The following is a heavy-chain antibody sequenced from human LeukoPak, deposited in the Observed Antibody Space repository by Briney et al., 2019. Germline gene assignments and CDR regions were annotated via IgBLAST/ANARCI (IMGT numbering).Heavy chain of an antibody. Sequence: SETLSLTCEVYGGSCDDYYCSWIRQPPGKGLEWIGEIHPHGIFYYNSSLMSRVTISIDTSKSRFSLRLTSVTAADTAFYFCARSRDRSKAGDLWGQGSLVTVSS. J-gene: IGHJ5*02. CDR3: ARSRDRSKAGDL. CDR1: GGSCDDYY. V-gene: IGHV4-34*01. CDR2: IHPHGIF. D-gene: IGHD5-24*01.